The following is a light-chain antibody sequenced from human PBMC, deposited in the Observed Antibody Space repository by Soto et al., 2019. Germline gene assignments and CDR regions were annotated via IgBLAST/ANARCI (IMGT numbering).Light chain of an antibody. CDR2: TNN. J-gene: IGLJ1*01. Sequence: QSVLTQPPSASGTPGQRVTISCSGTSSNIGSNSVNWYQQLPGTAPKLLIYTNNQRPSGVPDRFSGSKSGTSASLAISGLQSADEGDYYCAAWDDGLSGYVFGTETKLTVL. CDR3: AAWDDGLSGYV. CDR1: SSNIGSNS. V-gene: IGLV1-44*01.